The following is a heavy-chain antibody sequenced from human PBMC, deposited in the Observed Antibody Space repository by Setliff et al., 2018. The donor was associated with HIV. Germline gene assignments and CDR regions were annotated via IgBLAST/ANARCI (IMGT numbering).Heavy chain of an antibody. J-gene: IGHJ5*02. CDR3: ARHPPRGYPKNWFDP. Sequence: GESLKISCKGSGYSFTSYWIGWVRQMPGKGLEWMGIIYPDDSETKYSPSFQGQVTISVDRSISTAYLQWNNLKASDSAIYYCARHPPRGYPKNWFDPWGQGTLVTSPQ. CDR2: IYPDDSET. CDR1: GYSFTSYW. D-gene: IGHD3-16*02. V-gene: IGHV5-51*01.